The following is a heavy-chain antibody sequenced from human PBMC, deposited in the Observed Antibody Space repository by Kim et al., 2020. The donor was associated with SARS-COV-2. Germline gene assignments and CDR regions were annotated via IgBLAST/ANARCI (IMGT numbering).Heavy chain of an antibody. J-gene: IGHJ4*02. V-gene: IGHV3-21*01. D-gene: IGHD3-16*01. CDR3: ARDLGRDGPEVHPDY. CDR1: GFTFSDYS. CDR2: ISSGSSYI. Sequence: GGSLRLSCAASGFTFSDYSMNWVLQAPGKGLEWISSISSGSSYIFYADSVKGRFTISRDNAKNSLYLQMNSLRPEDTAVYYCARDLGRDGPEVHPDYWAQGTLVTVSS.